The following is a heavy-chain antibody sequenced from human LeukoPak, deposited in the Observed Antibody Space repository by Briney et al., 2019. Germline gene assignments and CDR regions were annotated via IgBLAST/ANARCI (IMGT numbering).Heavy chain of an antibody. CDR1: GGTFSSYA. J-gene: IGHJ3*02. CDR2: IIPIFGTA. CDR3: ARDGTDYSNYGTGAFDI. Sequence: SVKVSCKASGGTFSSYAISWVRQAPGQGLEWMGGIIPIFGTANYAQKFQGRVTITADESTSTAYMELSSLRSEDTAVYYCARDGTDYSNYGTGAFDIWGQGTMVTVSS. V-gene: IGHV1-69*13. D-gene: IGHD4-11*01.